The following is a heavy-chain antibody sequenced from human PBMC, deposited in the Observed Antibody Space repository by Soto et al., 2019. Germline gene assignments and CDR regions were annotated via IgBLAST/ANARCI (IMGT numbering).Heavy chain of an antibody. CDR2: IYYSGST. V-gene: IGHV4-31*03. CDR1: GGSISSGGYY. CDR3: ARESRSYSYYYYYGMDV. J-gene: IGHJ6*02. Sequence: SSETLSLTCTVSGGSISSGGYYWSWIRQHPGKGLEWIGYIYYSGSTYYNPSLKSRVTISVDTSKNQFSLKLSSVTAADTAVYYCARESRSYSYYYYYGMDVWGQGTTVTVSS. D-gene: IGHD1-26*01.